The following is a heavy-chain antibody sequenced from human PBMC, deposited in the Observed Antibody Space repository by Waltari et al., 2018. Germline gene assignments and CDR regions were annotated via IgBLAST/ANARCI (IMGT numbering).Heavy chain of an antibody. CDR1: GGTFRSYA. D-gene: IGHD2-15*01. J-gene: IGHJ3*02. Sequence: QVQLVQSGTEVKKPGSSVKVSCKASGGTFRSYAISWVRQAPGQGLEWMGVIIPILGIANYAQKFQGRVTITADESTSTAYMELSSLRSEDTAVYYCARGLQDAFDIWGQGTMVTVSS. V-gene: IGHV1-69*04. CDR2: IIPILGIA. CDR3: ARGLQDAFDI.